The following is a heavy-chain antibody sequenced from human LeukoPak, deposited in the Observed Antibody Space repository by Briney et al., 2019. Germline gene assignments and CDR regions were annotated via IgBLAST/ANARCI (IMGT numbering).Heavy chain of an antibody. D-gene: IGHD3-22*01. Sequence: GESLKISCKGSGYSFTSYWIGWVRQMPGKGLEWIGIIYPGDSHTRYSPSFQGQVTISADESISTAYLQWSSLKASDTAMYYCAREPDSSGYSFDYWGQGTLVTVSS. CDR1: GYSFTSYW. CDR2: IYPGDSHT. J-gene: IGHJ4*02. CDR3: AREPDSSGYSFDY. V-gene: IGHV5-51*01.